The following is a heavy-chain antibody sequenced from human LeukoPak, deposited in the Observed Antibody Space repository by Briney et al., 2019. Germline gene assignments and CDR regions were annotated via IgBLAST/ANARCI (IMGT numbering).Heavy chain of an antibody. CDR2: INPNSGGA. J-gene: IGHJ4*02. D-gene: IGHD5-12*01. CDR1: GYTFNGYY. CDR3: ARDRRGYSGYDMN. V-gene: IGHV1-2*06. Sequence: GESLKISCKASGYTFNGYYMHWVRQAPGHGLEWMGRINPNSGGADSAQKFQGRVTLTIDTSINTAYMEPSSLRSDDTAVYYCARDRRGYSGYDMNWGQGTLVTVSS.